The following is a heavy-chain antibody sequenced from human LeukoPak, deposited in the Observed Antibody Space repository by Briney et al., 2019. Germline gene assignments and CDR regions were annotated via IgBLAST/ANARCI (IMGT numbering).Heavy chain of an antibody. V-gene: IGHV3-30-3*01. Sequence: GRSLRLSCAASGFTFSSYAMHWVRQAPGKGLEWVAVISYDGSNKYYADSVKGRFTISRDNSKNTLYLQMNSLRAEDTAVYYCARTYCGGDCYQYYFDSWGQGTLVTVSS. CDR2: ISYDGSNK. CDR3: ARTYCGGDCYQYYFDS. CDR1: GFTFSSYA. D-gene: IGHD2-21*02. J-gene: IGHJ4*02.